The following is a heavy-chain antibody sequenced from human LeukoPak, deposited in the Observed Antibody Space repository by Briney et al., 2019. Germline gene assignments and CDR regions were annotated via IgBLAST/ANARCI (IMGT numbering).Heavy chain of an antibody. CDR1: GFTFTSSA. Sequence: SVKVSCKASGFTFTSSAMQWVRQARGQRLEWIGWIVVGSGNTNYAQKFQERVTITRDMSTSTAYMELSSLRSEDTAVYYCAAASGYGSGSYYNFDYWGQGTLVTVSS. D-gene: IGHD3-10*01. CDR3: AAASGYGSGSYYNFDY. CDR2: IVVGSGNT. J-gene: IGHJ4*02. V-gene: IGHV1-58*02.